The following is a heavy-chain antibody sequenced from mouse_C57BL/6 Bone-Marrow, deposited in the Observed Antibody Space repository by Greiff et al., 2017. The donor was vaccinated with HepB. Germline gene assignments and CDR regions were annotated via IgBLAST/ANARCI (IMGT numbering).Heavy chain of an antibody. Sequence: QVQLKQPGAELVKPGASVKMSCKASGYTFTSYWITWVKQRPGQGLEWIGDIYPGSGSTNYNEKFKSKATLTVDTSSSTAYMQLSSLTSEDSAVYYCAGFITTERDDYAMDYWGQGTSGTVSS. D-gene: IGHD1-1*01. CDR2: IYPGSGST. CDR1: GYTFTSYW. CDR3: AGFITTERDDYAMDY. V-gene: IGHV1-55*01. J-gene: IGHJ4*01.